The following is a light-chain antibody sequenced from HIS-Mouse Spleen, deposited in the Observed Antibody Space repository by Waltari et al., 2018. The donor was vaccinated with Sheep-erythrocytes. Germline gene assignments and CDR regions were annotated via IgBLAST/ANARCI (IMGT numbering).Light chain of an antibody. CDR3: SSYTSSSTLV. J-gene: IGLJ3*02. CDR2: EVS. Sequence: QSALTQPPSASGSPGQSVTISCTGTSSDVGGYNYVSWYQQHPGKAPKLMIYEVSNRPSGAFSRFSGSKSGNTASLTISGLQAEDEADYYCSSYTSSSTLVFGGGTKLTVL. V-gene: IGLV2-14*01. CDR1: SSDVGGYNY.